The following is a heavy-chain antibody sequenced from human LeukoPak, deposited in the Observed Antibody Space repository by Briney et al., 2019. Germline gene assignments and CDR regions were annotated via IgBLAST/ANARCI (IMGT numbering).Heavy chain of an antibody. D-gene: IGHD3-22*01. Sequence: GGSLRLSCAASGFTFSSYSMNWVRQAPGKGLEWVSSISSSSSYIYYADSVKGRFTTSRDNAKNSLYLQMNSLRAEDTAVYYCARDVFSYSSGSVDYWGQGTLVTVSS. V-gene: IGHV3-21*01. J-gene: IGHJ4*02. CDR1: GFTFSSYS. CDR3: ARDVFSYSSGSVDY. CDR2: ISSSSSYI.